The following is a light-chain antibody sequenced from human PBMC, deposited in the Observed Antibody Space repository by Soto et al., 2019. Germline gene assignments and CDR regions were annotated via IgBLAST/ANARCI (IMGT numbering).Light chain of an antibody. CDR2: EVS. CDR3: TSYTSTSTYV. V-gene: IGLV2-18*02. CDR1: SSDVGSSNH. Sequence: QSVLTQPPSVSGSPGQSVTISCTGTSSDVGSSNHVSWYQQPPGTAPKLMIYEVSNRPSGVPDRFSGSKSGNTASLTVSGLQAEVEADYYCTSYTSTSTYVFGTGTKVTVL. J-gene: IGLJ1*01.